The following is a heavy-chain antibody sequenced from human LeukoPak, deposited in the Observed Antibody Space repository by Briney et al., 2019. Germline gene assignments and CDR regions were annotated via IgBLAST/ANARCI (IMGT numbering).Heavy chain of an antibody. V-gene: IGHV1-69*15. CDR3: ARGYCSSTSCYRGGYYYYYMDV. J-gene: IGHJ6*03. Sequence: SVKVSCKASGGTFSSYAISWVRQAPGQGLEWMGRIIPIFGTANYAQKFQGRVTITADESTSTAYMELSSLRSEDTAVYYCARGYCSSTSCYRGGYYYYYMDVWGQGTTVTVSS. CDR2: IIPIFGTA. D-gene: IGHD2-2*01. CDR1: GGTFSSYA.